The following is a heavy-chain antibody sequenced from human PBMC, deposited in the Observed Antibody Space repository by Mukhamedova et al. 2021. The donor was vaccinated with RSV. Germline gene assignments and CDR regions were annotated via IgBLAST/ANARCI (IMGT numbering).Heavy chain of an antibody. J-gene: IGHJ6*02. D-gene: IGHD3-10*01. V-gene: IGHV4-59*01. CDR2: ISNSGST. CDR3: RGAPGDGTAV. CDR1: GVSINNYY. Sequence: GVSINNYYWGWIRQSPGKGLEWIGYISNSGSTNYNPSLKSRVAISVDTSKNQVSLNLSSLTAADTAVYYCRGAPGDGTAVWGQGT.